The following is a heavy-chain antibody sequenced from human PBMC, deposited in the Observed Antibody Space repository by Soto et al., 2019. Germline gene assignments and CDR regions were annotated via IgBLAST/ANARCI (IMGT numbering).Heavy chain of an antibody. J-gene: IGHJ5*02. CDR2: IIPIFGTA. CDR1: GGTFSSYA. D-gene: IGHD3-22*01. CDR3: ARGSDYDSSGYYYSWFDP. V-gene: IGHV1-69*12. Sequence: QVQLVQSGAEVKKPGSSVKVSCKASGGTFSSYAISWVRQAPGQGLEWMGGIIPIFGTANYAQKFQGRVTITADESTSTDYMELSSLRSEDTAVYYCARGSDYDSSGYYYSWFDPWGQGTLVTVSS.